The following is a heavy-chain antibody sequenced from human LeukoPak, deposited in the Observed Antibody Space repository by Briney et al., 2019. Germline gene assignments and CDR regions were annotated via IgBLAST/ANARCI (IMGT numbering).Heavy chain of an antibody. CDR3: ARDPGERLYCGMDV. V-gene: IGHV4-59*01. Sequence: SETLSLTCTVSGGSISSYYWSWIRQPPGKGLEWIGYIYYSGSTNYNPSLKSRVTISVDTSKNQFSLKLSSVTAADTAVYYCARDPGERLYCGMDVWGQGTTVTVSS. CDR1: GGSISSYY. CDR2: IYYSGST. J-gene: IGHJ6*02.